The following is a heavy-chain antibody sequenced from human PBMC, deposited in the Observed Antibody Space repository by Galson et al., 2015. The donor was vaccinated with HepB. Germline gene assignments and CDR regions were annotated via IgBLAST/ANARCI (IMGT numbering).Heavy chain of an antibody. Sequence: SVKVSCKASGGTFSSYAISWVRQAPGQGLEWMGGIIPIFGTANYAQTFQGRVTITADESTSTAYMELSSLRSEDTAVYYCARDGNDYSNSVVSDPWGQGTLVTVSS. V-gene: IGHV1-69*13. CDR1: GGTFSSYA. CDR2: IIPIFGTA. D-gene: IGHD4-11*01. CDR3: ARDGNDYSNSVVSDP. J-gene: IGHJ5*02.